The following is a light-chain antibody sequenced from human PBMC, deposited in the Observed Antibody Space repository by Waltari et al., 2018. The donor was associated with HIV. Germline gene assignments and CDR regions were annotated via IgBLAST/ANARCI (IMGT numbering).Light chain of an antibody. J-gene: IGLJ3*02. Sequence: QSVLTQPPSASGTPGQRVTISCSGSSSNIGSNTVNWYRQLPGTAPKLLIYSNNQRPSGVPDRFSGSKSGTSASLAISGLQSDYEADYYCVTWDDSLNGWVFGGGTKLTVL. CDR1: SSNIGSNT. V-gene: IGLV1-44*01. CDR2: SNN. CDR3: VTWDDSLNGWV.